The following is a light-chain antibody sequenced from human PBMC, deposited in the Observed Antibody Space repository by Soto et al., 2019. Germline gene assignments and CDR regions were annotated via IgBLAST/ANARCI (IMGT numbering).Light chain of an antibody. J-gene: IGLJ1*01. CDR1: SNDVGGYNY. V-gene: IGLV2-14*01. CDR2: DVS. CDR3: TSSTSSTTSA. Sequence: QSALTQPASVSASPGQSITISCTGTSNDVGGYNYVSWYQQHPGKDPKLMIYDVSNRPSGVSTRFSGSKSGNTASLTISGLQAEDEAEHYPTSSTSSTTSAFGTATKDTVL.